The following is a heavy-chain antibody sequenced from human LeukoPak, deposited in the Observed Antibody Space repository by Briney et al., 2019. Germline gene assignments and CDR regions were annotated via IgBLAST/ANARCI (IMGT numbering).Heavy chain of an antibody. J-gene: IGHJ6*02. CDR3: ARDRSSYGMDV. CDR1: GFNFDRYT. Sequence: GGSLRLSCATSGFNFDRYTIHWVRQAPGKGLEWVSLAGWAGGTTFYSDSVRGRFTISRDSGRKSVYLQMNSLRAEDTAVYYCARDRSSYGMDVWGQGTTVTVSS. CDR2: AGWAGGTT. V-gene: IGHV3-43*01.